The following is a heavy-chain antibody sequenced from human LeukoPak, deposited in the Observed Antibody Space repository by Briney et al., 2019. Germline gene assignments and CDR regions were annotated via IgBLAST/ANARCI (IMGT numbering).Heavy chain of an antibody. CDR2: ISSSCSTI. CDR3: ARGAGRYPGGYCSGGSCYGVHAFDI. CDR1: GFTFSSFS. D-gene: IGHD2-15*01. Sequence: GGSLRLSCAASGFTFSSFSMNWVRQAPGRGLEWISYISSSCSTIYYADSVKGRFTISRDNAKNSLYLQMNSLRAEDTAVYYCARGAGRYPGGYCSGGSCYGVHAFDIWGQGTMVTVSS. V-gene: IGHV3-48*04. J-gene: IGHJ3*02.